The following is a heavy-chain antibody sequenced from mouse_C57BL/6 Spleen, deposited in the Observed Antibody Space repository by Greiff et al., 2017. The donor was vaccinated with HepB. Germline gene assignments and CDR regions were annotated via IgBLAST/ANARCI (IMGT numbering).Heavy chain of an antibody. CDR2: INPNYGTT. D-gene: IGHD1-1*01. V-gene: IGHV1-39*01. CDR3: ARGGSSLRNAMDY. J-gene: IGHJ4*01. Sequence: LQESGPELVKPGASVKISCKASGYSFTDYNMNWVKQSKGKSLEWIGVINPNYGTTSYNQKFKGKATLTVDQSSSTAYMQLNSLTSEDSAVYYCARGGSSLRNAMDYWGQGTSVTVSS. CDR1: GYSFTDYN.